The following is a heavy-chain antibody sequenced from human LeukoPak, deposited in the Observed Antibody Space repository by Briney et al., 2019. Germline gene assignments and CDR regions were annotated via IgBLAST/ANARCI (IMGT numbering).Heavy chain of an antibody. CDR3: ARGLNWFDP. CDR1: GGTFSSYA. CDR2: IIPILGIA. V-gene: IGHV1-69*04. J-gene: IGHJ5*02. Sequence: SVKVSCKASGGTFSSYAISWVRQAPGQGLEWMGRIIPILGIANYAQKFQGRVTITADQSTSTAYMELSSLRSEDTAVYYCARGLNWFDPWGQGTLVTVSS.